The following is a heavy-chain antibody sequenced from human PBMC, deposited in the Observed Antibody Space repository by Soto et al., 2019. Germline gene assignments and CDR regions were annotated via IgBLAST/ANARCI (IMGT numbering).Heavy chain of an antibody. D-gene: IGHD4-17*01. J-gene: IGHJ3*02. Sequence: QVQLVQSGAAVKKPGSSVKVSCKASGGTFSSYTISWVRQAPGQGLEWMGRIIPILGIANYAQKFQGRVTITADKSTSTAYMELSSLRSEDTAVYYCARLWPHTEEDIWGQGTMVTVSS. CDR3: ARLWPHTEEDI. CDR2: IIPILGIA. V-gene: IGHV1-69*02. CDR1: GGTFSSYT.